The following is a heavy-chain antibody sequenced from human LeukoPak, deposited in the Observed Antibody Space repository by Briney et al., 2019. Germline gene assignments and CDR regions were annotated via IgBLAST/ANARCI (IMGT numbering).Heavy chain of an antibody. V-gene: IGHV1-69*13. CDR2: IIPIFGTA. Sequence: GASVKVSCKASGYTFSSYAISWVRQAPGQGLEWMGGIIPIFGTANYAQKFQGRVTITADESTSTAYMELSSLRSEDTAVYYCALNEEYYYYYGMDVWGQGTTVTVSS. J-gene: IGHJ6*02. CDR3: ALNEEYYYYYGMDV. D-gene: IGHD1-1*01. CDR1: GYTFSSYA.